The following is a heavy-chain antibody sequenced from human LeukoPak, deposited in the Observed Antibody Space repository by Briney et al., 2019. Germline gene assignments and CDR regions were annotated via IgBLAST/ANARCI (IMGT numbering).Heavy chain of an antibody. CDR2: IYYSGST. Sequence: SETLSLTCTVSGGSISSGDYYWSWIRQPPGKGLEWIGYIYYSGSTYYNPSLKSRVTISVDTSKNQFSPKLSSVTAADTAVYYCARGISMEVITPYYFDYWGQGTLVTVSS. D-gene: IGHD3-22*01. CDR3: ARGISMEVITPYYFDY. V-gene: IGHV4-30-4*08. CDR1: GGSISSGDYY. J-gene: IGHJ4*02.